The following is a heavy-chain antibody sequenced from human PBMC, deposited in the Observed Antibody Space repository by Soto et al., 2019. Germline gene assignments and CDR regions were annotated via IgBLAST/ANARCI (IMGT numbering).Heavy chain of an antibody. CDR2: IYYSGST. Sequence: SETLSLTCTVSGGSISSGGYYWSWIRQHPGKGLEWIGYIYYSGSTYYNPSLKSRVTISVDTSKNQFSLKLSSVTAADTAVYYCARERIAVAGWRYWFDPWGQGTLVTVSS. J-gene: IGHJ5*02. V-gene: IGHV4-31*03. CDR3: ARERIAVAGWRYWFDP. CDR1: GGSISSGGYY. D-gene: IGHD6-19*01.